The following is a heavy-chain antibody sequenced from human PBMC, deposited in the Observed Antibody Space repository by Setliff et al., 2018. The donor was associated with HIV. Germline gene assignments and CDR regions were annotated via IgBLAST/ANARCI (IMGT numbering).Heavy chain of an antibody. CDR1: GFTFDDYT. D-gene: IGHD3-22*01. V-gene: IGHV3-21*01. Sequence: GGSLRLSCAASGFTFDDYTMHWVRQAPGKGLEWVSSISSSSSYIYYADSVKVRFTISRDNAKNSLYLQMNSLRAEDTAVYYCARGPYYYDSSGPCDYWGQGTLVTVSS. J-gene: IGHJ4*02. CDR2: ISSSSSYI. CDR3: ARGPYYYDSSGPCDY.